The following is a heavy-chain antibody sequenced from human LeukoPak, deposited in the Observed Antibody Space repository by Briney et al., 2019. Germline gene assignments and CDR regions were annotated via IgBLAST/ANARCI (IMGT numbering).Heavy chain of an antibody. Sequence: PSETLSLTCTVSGGSISSYYWSWIRQPPGKGLEWIGYIYYSGSTNYNPSLKSRVTISVDTSKNQFSLKLSSVTAADTAVHYCARYSPERVPGPFDYWGQGTLVTVSS. J-gene: IGHJ4*02. CDR1: GGSISSYY. V-gene: IGHV4-59*01. CDR2: IYYSGST. CDR3: ARYSPERVPGPFDY. D-gene: IGHD2-21*01.